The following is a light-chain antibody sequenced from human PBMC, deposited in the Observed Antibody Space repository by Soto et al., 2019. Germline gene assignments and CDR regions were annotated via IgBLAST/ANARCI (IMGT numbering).Light chain of an antibody. CDR2: EAS. J-gene: IGKJ1*01. CDR1: QTISRW. CDR3: QHYNVYPWT. Sequence: IQMTQSPSTLSASVGGRVTITWPASQTISRWLAWHQQKPGKAPKLLIYEASSLQSGVPSRFSGSGSGTEFTLTISSLQPDDFATYYCQHYNVYPWTFGQGTKVDIK. V-gene: IGKV1-5*03.